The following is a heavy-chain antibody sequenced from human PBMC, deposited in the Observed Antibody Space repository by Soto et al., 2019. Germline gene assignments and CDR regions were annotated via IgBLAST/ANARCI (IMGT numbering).Heavy chain of an antibody. Sequence: ETLSLTCAVYGGSFSGYYWSWIRQPPGKGLEWIGEINHSGSTNYNPSLKSRVTISVDTSKNQFSLKLSSVTAADTAVYYCARGRYYDSSGYLGYLYYYGMDVWGQGTKVTVYS. CDR2: INHSGST. V-gene: IGHV4-34*01. J-gene: IGHJ6*02. CDR3: ARGRYYDSSGYLGYLYYYGMDV. CDR1: GGSFSGYY. D-gene: IGHD3-22*01.